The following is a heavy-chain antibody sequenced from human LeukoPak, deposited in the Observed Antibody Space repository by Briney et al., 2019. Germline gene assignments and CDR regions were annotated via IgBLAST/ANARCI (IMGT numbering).Heavy chain of an antibody. V-gene: IGHV4-59*01. J-gene: IGHJ4*02. CDR3: ARVPLDCSSTSCYTFDY. CDR2: IYYSGST. D-gene: IGHD2-2*02. Sequence: SETLSLTCAVYGGSFSGYYWSWIRQPPGKGLEWIGYIYYSGSTNYNPSLKSRVTISVDTSKNQFSLKLSSVTAADTAVYYCARVPLDCSSTSCYTFDYWGQGTLVTVSS. CDR1: GGSFSGYY.